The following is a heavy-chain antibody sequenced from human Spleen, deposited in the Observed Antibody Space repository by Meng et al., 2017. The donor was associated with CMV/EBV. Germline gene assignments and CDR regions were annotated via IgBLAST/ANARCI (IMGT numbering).Heavy chain of an antibody. V-gene: IGHV1-18*01. J-gene: IGHJ6*02. CDR1: GYTFTRYG. CDR2: ISAYNGNT. D-gene: IGHD3-10*01. CDR3: ARGLLDSSDYYYYCLDV. Sequence: ASVKVSCKASGYTFTRYGISWVRQAPGQGLEWMGWISAYNGNTNYAQKLQGRVTMTTDTSTSTAYMELRSLRSDDTAVYYCARGLLDSSDYYYYCLDVWGQGTAVTVSS.